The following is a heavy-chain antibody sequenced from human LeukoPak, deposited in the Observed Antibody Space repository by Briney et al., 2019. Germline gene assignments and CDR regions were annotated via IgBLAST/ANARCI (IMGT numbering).Heavy chain of an antibody. CDR1: GFIFGDHA. J-gene: IGHJ6*02. CDR3: ARGPIHLWLHNGMDV. D-gene: IGHD5-18*01. CDR2: IRSKAYGGTT. Sequence: GQSLRLSCTASGFIFGDHAMSWVRQAPGKGLEWVGFIRSKAYGGTTEYAASVKGRFTISRDDSEGIAYLQMNSLRIDDTAVYYCARGPIHLWLHNGMDVWGQGTTVIV. V-gene: IGHV3-49*04.